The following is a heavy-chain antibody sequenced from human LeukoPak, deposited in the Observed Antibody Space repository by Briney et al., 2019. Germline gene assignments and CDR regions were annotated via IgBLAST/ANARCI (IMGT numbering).Heavy chain of an antibody. CDR1: GGSFSGYY. CDR2: INHSGGT. CDR3: ARGWLVRRQPLDY. D-gene: IGHD6-19*01. J-gene: IGHJ4*02. Sequence: SETLSLTCAVYGGSFSGYYWSWLRQPPGKGLEWIGEINHSGGTNYNPSLKSRVTISVDTSKNQFSLKLSSVTAADTAVYYCARGWLVRRQPLDYWGQGTLVTVSS. V-gene: IGHV4-34*01.